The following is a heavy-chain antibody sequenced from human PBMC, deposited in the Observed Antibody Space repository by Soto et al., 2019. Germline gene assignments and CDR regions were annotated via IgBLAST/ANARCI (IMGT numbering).Heavy chain of an antibody. D-gene: IGHD3-3*01. CDR1: GYSFTSYW. CDR3: ASPGAGRITIFGVVV. Sequence: GESLKISCKGSGYSFTSYWIGWVRQMPGKGLEWMGIIYPGDSDTRYSPSFQGQVTISADKSISTAYLQWSSLKASDTAMYYCASPGAGRITIFGVVVWGQGTLVTVSS. J-gene: IGHJ4*02. CDR2: IYPGDSDT. V-gene: IGHV5-51*01.